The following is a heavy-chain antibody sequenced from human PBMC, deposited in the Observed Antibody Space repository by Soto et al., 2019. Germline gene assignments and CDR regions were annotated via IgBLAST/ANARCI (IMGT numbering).Heavy chain of an antibody. CDR1: GYTFTSFG. J-gene: IGHJ4*02. D-gene: IGHD6-19*01. Sequence: VASVKVSCKASGYTFTSFGISWVRQAPGQGLGWMGWISAYNGNTNYAQKLQGRVTMTTDTSTITAHMELRSLRSDDTAVYYCARQPVVGTAFFDYWGQGTLVTVS. CDR2: ISAYNGNT. CDR3: ARQPVVGTAFFDY. V-gene: IGHV1-18*01.